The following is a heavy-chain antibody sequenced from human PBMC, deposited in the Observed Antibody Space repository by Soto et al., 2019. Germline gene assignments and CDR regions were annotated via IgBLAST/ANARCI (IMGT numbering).Heavy chain of an antibody. V-gene: IGHV1-8*01. J-gene: IGHJ6*02. CDR2: INPSSGNT. CDR3: AREGILFSGAIVFSGMDV. D-gene: IGHD1-1*01. CDR1: GYSFTRQD. Sequence: QVQLVQSGAEVKKPGASVKVSCKASGYSFTRQDINWVRQAPGKGLEWMGWINPSSGNTGYAQRFMGRLTMTTTTSTSTAYVELSGLKSEDTAIYYCAREGILFSGAIVFSGMDVWGPGTTVTVPS.